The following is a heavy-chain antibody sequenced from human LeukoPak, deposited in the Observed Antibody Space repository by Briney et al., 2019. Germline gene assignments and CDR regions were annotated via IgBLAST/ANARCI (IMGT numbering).Heavy chain of an antibody. Sequence: GGSLRLSCAASGFTLRSNSMNWVRQAPGKGLEWVSSISSGSSYISYADSVKGRFTISRDNAKNSLYLQMNSLRAEDTAVYYCARGLLVVVATNTTEGHFCDYWGQGTLVTVSS. CDR2: ISSGSSYI. J-gene: IGHJ4*02. D-gene: IGHD2-15*01. V-gene: IGHV3-21*01. CDR3: ARGLLVVVATNTTEGHFCDY. CDR1: GFTLRSNS.